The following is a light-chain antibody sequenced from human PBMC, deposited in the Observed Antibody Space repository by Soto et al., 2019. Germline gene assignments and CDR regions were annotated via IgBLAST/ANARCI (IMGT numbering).Light chain of an antibody. V-gene: IGLV2-23*01. Sequence: QSALTQPASVSGSPEQSITISCTGTSSDVGSGNVVSWYQHYPGKAPQLMIYEGFNRPSGVSSRFSGSRSGNTASLTISGLQAEDEADYYCCSHAGGDTYVFGTGTKVTVL. CDR1: SSDVGSGNV. CDR3: CSHAGGDTYV. CDR2: EGF. J-gene: IGLJ1*01.